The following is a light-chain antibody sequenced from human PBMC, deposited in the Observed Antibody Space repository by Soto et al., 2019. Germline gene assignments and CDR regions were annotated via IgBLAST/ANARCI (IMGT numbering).Light chain of an antibody. CDR3: QKYNKAPWT. Sequence: DIQVTQSPPSLSASVGDRVTITCRASRDIDNSLAWYQQVPGKAPKLLIYAASTLQSGVPSRFRGSGSGTSFILTITSLQPEDVATYYCQKYNKAPWTFGQGTKVDI. CDR1: RDIDNS. CDR2: AAS. V-gene: IGKV1-27*01. J-gene: IGKJ1*01.